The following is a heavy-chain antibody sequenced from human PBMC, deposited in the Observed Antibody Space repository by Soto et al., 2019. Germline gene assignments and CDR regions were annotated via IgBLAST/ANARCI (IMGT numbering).Heavy chain of an antibody. D-gene: IGHD6-19*01. CDR2: YDGNYK. CDR1: GFTFSDYS. CDR3: AKGMYSSGDAADH. Sequence: GGSLRLSCAASGFTFSDYSMNWVRQAPGKGLEWVSYDGNYKYYADSVNGRFTISRDNSRSTVYLQMNNLRPEDAALYYCAKGMYSSGDAADHWGQGILVTVSS. J-gene: IGHJ4*02. V-gene: IGHV3-30*18.